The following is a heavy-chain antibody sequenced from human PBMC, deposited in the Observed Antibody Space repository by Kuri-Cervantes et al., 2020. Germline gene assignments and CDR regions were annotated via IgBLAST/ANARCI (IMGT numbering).Heavy chain of an antibody. D-gene: IGHD3-16*01. CDR2: IWYDGSNK. V-gene: IGHV3-33*01. CDR3: VRGMGEV. CDR1: GFTFRNYG. J-gene: IGHJ3*01. Sequence: GESLKISCAASGFTFRNYGMHWARQAPGKGLEWVAIIWYDGSNKYYADSVKGRFTISRDNVKNTLHLQMNSLRAEDTAVYFCVRGMGEVWGQGTLVTVSS.